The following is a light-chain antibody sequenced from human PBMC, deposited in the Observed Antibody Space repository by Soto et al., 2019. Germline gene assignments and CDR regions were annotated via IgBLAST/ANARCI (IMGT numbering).Light chain of an antibody. Sequence: EIVMTQSPATLSVSPGERATLSCRASQGVSRYLAWYQQKPGQAPRLLIYDASNRATGIPARFSGSGSGTDFTLTISSLEPEDFAVYYCQQRSNWPITFGQGTRLEIK. CDR1: QGVSRY. V-gene: IGKV3-11*01. J-gene: IGKJ5*01. CDR2: DAS. CDR3: QQRSNWPIT.